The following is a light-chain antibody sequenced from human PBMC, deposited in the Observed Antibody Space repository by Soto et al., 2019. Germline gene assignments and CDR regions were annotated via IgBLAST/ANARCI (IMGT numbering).Light chain of an antibody. CDR2: AAS. Sequence: DIQVTQSPSSLSASVGDRVTITCRASQSIRRSLNWYQHKPGKAPNLLIYAASSLPTGVPSRFTGSGSGTDFTLTISNLQPEDFAVYYCQQTYSSPRTFGQGTKVDIK. J-gene: IGKJ1*01. CDR1: QSIRRS. CDR3: QQTYSSPRT. V-gene: IGKV1-39*01.